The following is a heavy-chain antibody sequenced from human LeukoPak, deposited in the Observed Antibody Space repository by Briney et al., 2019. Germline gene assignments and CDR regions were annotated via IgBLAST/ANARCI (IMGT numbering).Heavy chain of an antibody. J-gene: IGHJ2*01. V-gene: IGHV3-21*01. CDR1: GFTFSIYS. D-gene: IGHD2-21*02. CDR3: ARASRGYCGGDCHYWYFDL. CDR2: ISSNRDYI. Sequence: PGGSLRLSCAASGFTFSIYSMDWVRQAPGKGLEWVSFISSNRDYIFYAESVKARFTISRDNAQNSLYLQMNSLRAEDTAVYYCARASRGYCGGDCHYWYFDLWGRGTLVTVSS.